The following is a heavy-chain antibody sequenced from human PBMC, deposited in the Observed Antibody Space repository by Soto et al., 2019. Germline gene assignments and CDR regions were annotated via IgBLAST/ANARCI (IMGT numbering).Heavy chain of an antibody. CDR2: IYTSGST. CDR3: ARAGPSYGYAFDI. Sequence: SETLSLTGNLSGGSISSYYCSWIRQPAGKGLEWIGRIYTSGSTNYNPSLKSRVTMSVDTSKNQFSLKLSSVTAADTAVYYCARAGPSYGYAFDIWGQGTMVTVSS. J-gene: IGHJ3*02. D-gene: IGHD4-17*01. CDR1: GGSISSYY. V-gene: IGHV4-4*07.